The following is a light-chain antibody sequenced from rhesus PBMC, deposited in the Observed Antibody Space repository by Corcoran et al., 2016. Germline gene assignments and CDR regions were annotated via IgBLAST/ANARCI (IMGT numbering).Light chain of an antibody. Sequence: EIVMTQSPATLSLSPGETATISCRTSKSVSSYLAWYQQNPGQAPRLRIYGASSRAPGIPDRFRGSGSGTDVQLNISSLEPEDFAGEYCQETSNLALTFGGGTKVEIK. CDR1: KSVSSY. CDR3: QETSNLALT. CDR2: GAS. V-gene: IGKV3-31*02. J-gene: IGKJ4*01.